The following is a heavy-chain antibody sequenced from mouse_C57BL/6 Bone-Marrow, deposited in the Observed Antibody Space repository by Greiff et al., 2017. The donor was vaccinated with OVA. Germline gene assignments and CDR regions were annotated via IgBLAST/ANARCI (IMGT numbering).Heavy chain of an antibody. D-gene: IGHD2-5*01. Sequence: EVKLVESGGGLVQSGRSLRLSCATSGFTFSDFYMEWVRQAPGKGLEWIAASRNKANDYTTEYSASVKGRFIVSRDTSQSILYLQMNALRAEDTAIYYCARDYSNYAMDYWGQGTSVTVSS. CDR2: SRNKANDYTT. V-gene: IGHV7-1*01. CDR1: GFTFSDFY. J-gene: IGHJ4*01. CDR3: ARDYSNYAMDY.